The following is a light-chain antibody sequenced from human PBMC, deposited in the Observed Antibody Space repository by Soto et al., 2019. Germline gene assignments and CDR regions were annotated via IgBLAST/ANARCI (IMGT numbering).Light chain of an antibody. CDR2: EVS. J-gene: IGLJ1*01. CDR3: TSDTRSSTYV. CDR1: SSDVGSYNR. Sequence: QSVLTQPPSVSGSPGQTVTISCTGTSSDVGSYNRVSWFQQPPGTSPKLLIYEVSNRPSGVPDRFSGSKSGNTASLTISGLQAEEEADYYCTSDTRSSTYVFGTGTKVTVL. V-gene: IGLV2-18*02.